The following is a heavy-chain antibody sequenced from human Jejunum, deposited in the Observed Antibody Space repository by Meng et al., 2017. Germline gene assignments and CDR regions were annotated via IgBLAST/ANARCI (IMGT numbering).Heavy chain of an antibody. CDR2: IDSSSTVT. Sequence: GGSLRLSCAASGFTFHNYAMNWVRQAPGKGLEWVSAIDSSSTVTYYADSVKGRFTISRDNDKNSVDLQMNSLRAEDTAVYFCARAGLTHVGTNVAVTAINLDWGQGTRVT. V-gene: IGHV3-21*01. CDR3: ARAGLTHVGTNVAVTAINLD. CDR1: GFTFHNYA. J-gene: IGHJ4*02. D-gene: IGHD2-21*02.